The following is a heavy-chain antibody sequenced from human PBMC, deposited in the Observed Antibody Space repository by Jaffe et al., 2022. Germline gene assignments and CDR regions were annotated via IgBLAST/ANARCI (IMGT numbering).Heavy chain of an antibody. CDR1: GGSISSYY. CDR3: ARTPVLRYFDWLLNAFDI. J-gene: IGHJ3*02. Sequence: QVQLQESGPGLVKPSETLSLTCTVSGGSISSYYWSWIRQPPGKGLEWIGYIYYSGSTNYNPSLKSRVTISVDTSKNQFSLKLSSVTAADTAVYYCARTPVLRYFDWLLNAFDIWGQGTMVTVSS. V-gene: IGHV4-59*01. D-gene: IGHD3-9*01. CDR2: IYYSGST.